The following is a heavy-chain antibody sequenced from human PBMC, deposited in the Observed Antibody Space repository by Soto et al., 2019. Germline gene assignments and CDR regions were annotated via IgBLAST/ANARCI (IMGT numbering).Heavy chain of an antibody. D-gene: IGHD3-10*01. V-gene: IGHV4-59*01. J-gene: IGHJ5*02. CDR3: ARVVITMVRGVIKSNWFDP. CDR2: IYYSGRT. CDR1: GGSISSYY. Sequence: QVQLQESGPGLVKPSETLSLTCTVSGGSISSYYWSWIRQPPGKGLEWIGYIYYSGRTNYNPSLNSRVTLSVDTSKNPFSLKLSSVTAADTAVYYCARVVITMVRGVIKSNWFDPWGQGTLVTVSS.